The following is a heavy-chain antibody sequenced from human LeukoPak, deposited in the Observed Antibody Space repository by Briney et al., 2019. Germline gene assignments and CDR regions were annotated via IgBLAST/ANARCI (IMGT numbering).Heavy chain of an antibody. V-gene: IGHV4-59*01. CDR2: IYYSGST. CDR1: GGSITSYY. Sequence: PSETLSLTCTVSGGSITSYYWSWIRQPPGKGLEWIGYIYYSGSTNYNPPLKSRVAISVDTSKNQFSLTLSSVTAADTAVYYCASLSHLYWYFDLWGRGTLVTVSS. J-gene: IGHJ2*01. CDR3: ASLSHLYWYFDL.